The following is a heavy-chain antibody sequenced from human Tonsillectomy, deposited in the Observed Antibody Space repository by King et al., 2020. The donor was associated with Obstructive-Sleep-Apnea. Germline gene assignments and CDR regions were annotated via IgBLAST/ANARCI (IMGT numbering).Heavy chain of an antibody. Sequence: VQLVESGGGVVQPGRSLRLSCAASGFTFSSYGMHWVRQAPGKGLEWVAFIRYDGSNKYYADSVKGRFTISRDNSKNTPYLQMNSLRAEDTAVYYCAKEDHDYGDYYYGMDVWGQGTTVTVSS. V-gene: IGHV3-30*02. CDR3: AKEDHDYGDYYYGMDV. CDR2: IRYDGSNK. CDR1: GFTFSSYG. D-gene: IGHD4-17*01. J-gene: IGHJ6*02.